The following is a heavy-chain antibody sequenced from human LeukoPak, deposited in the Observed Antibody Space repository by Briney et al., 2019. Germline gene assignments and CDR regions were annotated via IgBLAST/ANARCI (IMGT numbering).Heavy chain of an antibody. CDR1: GLTVSSHY. V-gene: IGHV3-53*01. Sequence: GGSLRHSCAASGLTVSSHYMSWVRQAPGKGLEWVSVIYSGGSTYYADSVKGRFTISRDNSKNTLYLQMNSLRGEDAAVYYCARGTAYWRQGTLVTVSS. CDR3: ARGTAY. D-gene: IGHD2-8*02. J-gene: IGHJ4*02. CDR2: IYSGGST.